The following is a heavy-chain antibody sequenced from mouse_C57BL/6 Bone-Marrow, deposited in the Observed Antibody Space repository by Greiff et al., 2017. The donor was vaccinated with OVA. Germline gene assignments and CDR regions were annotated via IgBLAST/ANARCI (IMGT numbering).Heavy chain of an antibody. Sequence: VKQRTGQGLEWIGEIYPRSGNTYYNEKFKGKATLTADKSSSTAYMELRSLTSEDSAVYFCARSPPITAVDYWGQGTTLTVSS. D-gene: IGHD1-1*01. CDR2: IYPRSGNT. V-gene: IGHV1-81*01. CDR3: ARSPPITAVDY. J-gene: IGHJ2*01.